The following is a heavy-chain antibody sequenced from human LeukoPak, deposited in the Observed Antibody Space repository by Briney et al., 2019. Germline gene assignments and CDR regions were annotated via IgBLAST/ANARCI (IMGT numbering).Heavy chain of an antibody. V-gene: IGHV3-9*01. CDR2: ISWNSRTI. CDR3: VRLTGGASGSYYFAY. CDR1: GLNFDDYA. D-gene: IGHD3-10*01. Sequence: PGGSLRRSCAASGLNFDDYAMYWVRQAPGKGLEWVSGISWNSRTIDHADSVKGRFTISRANDKKSLYLQMDSLRTEVTACYYCVRLTGGASGSYYFAYWGEGTLVTVSS. J-gene: IGHJ4*02.